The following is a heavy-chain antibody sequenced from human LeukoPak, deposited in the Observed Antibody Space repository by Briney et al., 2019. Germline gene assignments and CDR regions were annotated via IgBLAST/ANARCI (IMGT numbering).Heavy chain of an antibody. CDR3: ARDGVVVPAATDGN. J-gene: IGHJ4*02. CDR1: GGSISSSNW. V-gene: IGHV4-4*02. Sequence: SETLSLTCAVSGGSISSSNWWSWVRQPPGKGLEWIGEIYHSGSTNYNPSLKSRVTISVDTSKNQFSLKLSSVTAADTAVYYCARDGVVVPAATDGNWGQGTLVTVSS. CDR2: IYHSGST. D-gene: IGHD2-2*01.